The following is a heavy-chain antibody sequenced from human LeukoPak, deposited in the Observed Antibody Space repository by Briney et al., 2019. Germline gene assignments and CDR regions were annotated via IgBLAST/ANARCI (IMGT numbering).Heavy chain of an antibody. V-gene: IGHV4-4*07. CDR3: AREGGDIRFLEWSYYFDY. Sequence: SETLSLTCTVSGGSISSYYWSWIRQPAGKGLEWIGRIYTSGSTNYNPSLKSRVTMSVDTSKNQFPLKLSSVTAADTAVYYCAREGGDIRFLEWSYYFDYWGQGTLVTVSS. CDR1: GGSISSYY. D-gene: IGHD3-3*01. CDR2: IYTSGST. J-gene: IGHJ4*02.